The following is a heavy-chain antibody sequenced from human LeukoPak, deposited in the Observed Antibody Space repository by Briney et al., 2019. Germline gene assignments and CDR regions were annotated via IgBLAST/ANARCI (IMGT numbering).Heavy chain of an antibody. CDR1: GYSISSGYY. CDR3: ARDSTYYYGSGSIN. V-gene: IGHV4-38-2*02. D-gene: IGHD3-10*01. Sequence: PSETLSLTCTVSGYSISSGYYWGWIRQPPGKGLEWIGSIYHSGSTYYNPSLKSRVTISVDTSKNQFSLKLSSVTAADTAVYYCARDSTYYYGSGSINWGQGTLVTVSS. CDR2: IYHSGST. J-gene: IGHJ4*02.